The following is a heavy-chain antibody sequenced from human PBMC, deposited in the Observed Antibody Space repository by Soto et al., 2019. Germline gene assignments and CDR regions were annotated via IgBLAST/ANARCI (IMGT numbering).Heavy chain of an antibody. CDR2: TYYRSKWYN. D-gene: IGHD6-13*01. CDR1: GDSVSSNSAA. CDR3: ARDKTSAAGPNEYFQH. V-gene: IGHV6-1*01. J-gene: IGHJ1*01. Sequence: SHTLSLTCAISGDSVSSNSAAWNLIRQSPSRGLEWLGRTYYRSKWYNDYAVSVKSRITINPDTSKNQFSLQLNSVTPEDTAVYYCARDKTSAAGPNEYFQHWGEGTLVTVSS.